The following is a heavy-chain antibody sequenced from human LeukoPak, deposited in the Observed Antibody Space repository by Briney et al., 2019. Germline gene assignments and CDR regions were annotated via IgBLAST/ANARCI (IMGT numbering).Heavy chain of an antibody. CDR3: ARVLQGPPRVYHGGYYYYYGMDV. V-gene: IGHV1-2*02. Sequence: ASVKVSCKASGCTFTGYYMHWVRQAPGQGLEWMGWINPNSGGTNYAQKFQGRITMTRDTSISTAYMEPSRLRSDDTAVYYCARVLQGPPRVYHGGYYYYYGMDVWGQGTTVTVSS. CDR2: INPNSGGT. J-gene: IGHJ6*02. CDR1: GCTFTGYY. D-gene: IGHD6-6*01.